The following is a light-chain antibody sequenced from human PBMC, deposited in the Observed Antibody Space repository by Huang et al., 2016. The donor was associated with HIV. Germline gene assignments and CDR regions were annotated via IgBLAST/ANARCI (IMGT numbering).Light chain of an antibody. CDR1: QRVLHRANNKNY. J-gene: IGKJ2*01. CDR2: WAS. CDR3: QQYYIAPFT. Sequence: DIVLTQSPDSLAVSLGERATLTCKSRQRVLHRANNKNYLAWFQQRPGQPPRLLLYWASTRESGVPDRFRGSGSGTDFTLTISRLQAEDVAVYYCQQYYIAPFTFGQGTKLEI. V-gene: IGKV4-1*01.